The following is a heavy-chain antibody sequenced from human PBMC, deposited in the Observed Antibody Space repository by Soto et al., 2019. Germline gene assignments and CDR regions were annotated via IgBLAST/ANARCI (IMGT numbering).Heavy chain of an antibody. CDR3: AKEDTSSGSLDY. V-gene: IGHV3-23*01. CDR1: GFPFGENA. CDR2: ISDSGATT. J-gene: IGHJ4*02. D-gene: IGHD6-19*01. Sequence: GALRLSCAASGFPFGENAMSWVRQAPGKGLEWVSGISDSGATTYYADSVRGRFTISRDNSKNTLYLQMKSLRAEDSASYYCAKEDTSSGSLDYWGQGALVTVSS.